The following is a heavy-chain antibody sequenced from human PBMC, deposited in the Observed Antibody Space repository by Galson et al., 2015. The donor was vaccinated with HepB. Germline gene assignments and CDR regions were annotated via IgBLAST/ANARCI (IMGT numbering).Heavy chain of an antibody. CDR1: GFTFSSYG. CDR2: ISYDGSNK. Sequence: SLRLSCAASGFTFSSYGMHWVRQAPGKGLEWVAVISYDGSNKYYADSVKGRFTISRDNSKNTLYLQMNSLRPEDTAVYYCARAGFSQQLVLWGGAFDIWGHGTMVTVSS. CDR3: ARAGFSQQLVLWGGAFDI. V-gene: IGHV3-30*03. J-gene: IGHJ3*02. D-gene: IGHD6-13*01.